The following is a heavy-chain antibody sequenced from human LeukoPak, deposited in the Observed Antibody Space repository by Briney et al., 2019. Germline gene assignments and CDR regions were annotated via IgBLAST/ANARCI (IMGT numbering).Heavy chain of an antibody. CDR2: ISGSGGST. Sequence: GGSLRLSCAASGFTFSSYAMSWVRQAPGKGLEWVSAISGSGGSTYYADSVKGRFTISRDNSKNTLYLQMNSLRAEDTAVYYCAKDLNLGRKGSNHIVVVTAISYFDYWGQGTLVTVSS. V-gene: IGHV3-23*01. CDR3: AKDLNLGRKGSNHIVVVTAISYFDY. CDR1: GFTFSSYA. J-gene: IGHJ4*02. D-gene: IGHD2-21*02.